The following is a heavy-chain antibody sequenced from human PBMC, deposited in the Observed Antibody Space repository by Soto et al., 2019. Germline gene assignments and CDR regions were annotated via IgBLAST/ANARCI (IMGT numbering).Heavy chain of an antibody. CDR1: GGSISSSNYY. J-gene: IGHJ3*02. CDR2: IYYSGST. CDR3: ARVKAMTTVTHDAFDI. Sequence: SETLSLTCTVSGGSISSSNYYWGWIRQPPGKGLEWIGSIYYSGSTYYNPSLKSRVTISVDTSKNQFSLKLSSVTAADTAVYYCARVKAMTTVTHDAFDIWGQGTMVTVSS. V-gene: IGHV4-39*07. D-gene: IGHD4-17*01.